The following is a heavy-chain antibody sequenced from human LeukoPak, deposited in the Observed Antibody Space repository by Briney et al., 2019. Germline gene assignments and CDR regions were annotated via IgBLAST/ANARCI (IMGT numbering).Heavy chain of an antibody. CDR3: AISPRSYFDY. V-gene: IGHV4-39*07. J-gene: IGHJ4*02. D-gene: IGHD3-10*01. CDR1: GGSVSSSSYY. CDR2: IYYSGST. Sequence: SETLSLTCTVSGGSVSSSSYYWGWIRQPPGKGLEWIGSIYYSGSTYYNPSLKSRVTISVDTSKNQFSLKLSSVTAADTAVYYCAISPRSYFDYWGQGTLVTVSS.